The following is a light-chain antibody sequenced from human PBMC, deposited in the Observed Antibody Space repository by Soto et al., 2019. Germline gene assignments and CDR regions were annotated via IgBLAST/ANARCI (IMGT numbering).Light chain of an antibody. V-gene: IGKV3-11*01. CDR1: QSVGSY. J-gene: IGKJ1*01. CDR3: QQRGNWPLT. Sequence: EIVLTQSPATLSLSPGERATLSCRASQSVGSYFAWYQQKPGQAPRLLIYDASNRATGIPARFSGSGSGTDFTLTNSSLEPEDFAVYYCQQRGNWPLTFGQGTKVEIK. CDR2: DAS.